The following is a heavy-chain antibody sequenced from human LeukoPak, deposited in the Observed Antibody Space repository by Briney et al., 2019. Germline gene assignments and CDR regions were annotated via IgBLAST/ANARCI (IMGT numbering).Heavy chain of an antibody. J-gene: IGHJ6*02. CDR1: GFTFSSYA. CDR2: ISGSGGST. CDR3: ARVGVGSSSGYYYYYGMDV. D-gene: IGHD6-6*01. V-gene: IGHV3-23*01. Sequence: GGSLRLSCAASGFTFSSYAMSWVRQAPGKGLEWVSAISGSGGSTYYADSVKGRFTISRDNSKNTLYLQMNSLRAEDTAVYYCARVGVGSSSGYYYYYGMDVWGQGTLVTVSS.